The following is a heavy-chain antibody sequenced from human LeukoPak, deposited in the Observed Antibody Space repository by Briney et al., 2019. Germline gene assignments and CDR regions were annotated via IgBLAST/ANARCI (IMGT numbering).Heavy chain of an antibody. V-gene: IGHV1-2*02. CDR1: GYTFTGYY. CDR3: ARSSSSSSYYYYYYMDV. D-gene: IGHD6-6*01. Sequence: ASVKLSCTPSGYTFTGYYMHWVRQAPGQGLEWRGWINPNSGCTNYAQKFQGRVTTTRDTSISTAYMELSRLRSDDTAVYYCARSSSSSSYYYYYYMDVWGKGTTVTVSS. J-gene: IGHJ6*03. CDR2: INPNSGCT.